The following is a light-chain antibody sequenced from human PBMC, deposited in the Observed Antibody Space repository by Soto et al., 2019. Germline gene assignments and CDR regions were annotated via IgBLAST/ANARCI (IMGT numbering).Light chain of an antibody. Sequence: DIQLTQSPSSLYASVGDRVTITCRASQSISSYLNWYQQKPGKAPKXLIYDASNLETGVPSRFSGSESGTEFTLTITSLKADDFATYYCQQYDKYWTFGQGTKVDIK. J-gene: IGKJ1*01. CDR2: DAS. V-gene: IGKV1-33*01. CDR1: QSISSY. CDR3: QQYDKYWT.